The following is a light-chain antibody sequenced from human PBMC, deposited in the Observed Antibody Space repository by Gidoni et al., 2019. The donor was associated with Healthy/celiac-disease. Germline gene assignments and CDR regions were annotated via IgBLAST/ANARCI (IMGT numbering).Light chain of an antibody. J-gene: IGLJ3*02. V-gene: IGLV3-10*01. CDR3: YSTDSSALGVV. CDR2: EDS. Sequence: SYELTQPPSVSVSPGQTARITCPGDALPKKYAYWYRQKSGQAPVLVIYEDSKRPSGIPERFSGSSSGTMATLTISGAQVEDEADYYCYSTDSSALGVVFGGGTKLTVL. CDR1: ALPKKY.